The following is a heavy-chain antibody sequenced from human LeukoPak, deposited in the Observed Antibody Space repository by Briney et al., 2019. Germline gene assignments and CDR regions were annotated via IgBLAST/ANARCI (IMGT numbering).Heavy chain of an antibody. V-gene: IGHV1-24*01. CDR3: ATVGAAAGTGYFDY. D-gene: IGHD6-13*01. CDR1: GYTLTELS. J-gene: IGHJ4*02. CDR2: FDPEDGET. Sequence: GASVKVSCKLSGYTLTELSMHWVRQAPGKGLEWMGGFDPEDGETIYAQKFQGRVTMTEDTSTDTAYMELSSLRSEDTAVYYCATVGAAAGTGYFDYWGQGTLVTVSS.